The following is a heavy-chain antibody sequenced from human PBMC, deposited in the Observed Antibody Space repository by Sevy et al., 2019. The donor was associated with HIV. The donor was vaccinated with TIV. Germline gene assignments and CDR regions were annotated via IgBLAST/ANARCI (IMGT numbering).Heavy chain of an antibody. CDR2: VYYSACT. V-gene: IGHV4-39*01. Sequence: SETLSLTCTVSGGSISSSSYYWGWICQPPGQGLEWIGSVYYSACTYYYRSLKSRVTISVDTSKNKFSLELSAVIAANTVVDYCATRPLNRFDYYGSGSYHYYFDYWGQGTLVTVSS. CDR1: GGSISSSSYY. CDR3: ATRPLNRFDYYGSGSYHYYFDY. J-gene: IGHJ4*02. D-gene: IGHD3-10*01.